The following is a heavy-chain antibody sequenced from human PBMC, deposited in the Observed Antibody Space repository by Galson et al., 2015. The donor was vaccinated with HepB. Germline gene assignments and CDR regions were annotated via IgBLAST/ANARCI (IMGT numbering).Heavy chain of an antibody. CDR3: ARDRAVGPTRGPFDI. CDR2: ISSSSSYI. V-gene: IGHV3-21*01. D-gene: IGHD6-19*01. Sequence: SLRLSCAASGFTFSSYSMNWVRQAPGKGLEWVSSISSSSSYIYYADSVKGRFTISRDNAKNSLYLQMNSLRAEDTAVYYCARDRAVGPTRGPFDIWGQGTMVTVSS. CDR1: GFTFSSYS. J-gene: IGHJ3*02.